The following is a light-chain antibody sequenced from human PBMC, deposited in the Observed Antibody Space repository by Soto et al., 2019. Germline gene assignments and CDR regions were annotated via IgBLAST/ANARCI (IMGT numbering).Light chain of an antibody. Sequence: QSVLTQPASVSGSPGQSITISCTGTSSDVGAYNYVSWYQQQSGKAPKLLIHEVSSRPAGVSDRFSGSKSGNTASLTISGLQAEDEADYYCTSYSRYRVLVFXGGTNVTVL. V-gene: IGLV2-14*01. CDR2: EVS. J-gene: IGLJ3*02. CDR3: TSYSRYRVLV. CDR1: SSDVGAYNY.